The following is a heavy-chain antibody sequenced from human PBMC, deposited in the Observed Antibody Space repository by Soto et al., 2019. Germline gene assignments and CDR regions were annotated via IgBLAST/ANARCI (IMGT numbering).Heavy chain of an antibody. CDR1: GGSISSGGYY. CDR2: IYYSGST. D-gene: IGHD3-10*01. J-gene: IGHJ3*02. V-gene: IGHV4-31*03. CDR3: ARDNRAPYYYGSGSYVAFDI. Sequence: QVQLQESGPGLVKPSQTLSLTCTVSGGSISSGGYYWSWIRQHPGKGLEWIGYIYYSGSTYYNPSLKSRVTISVDTSKNQFSLKLSSVTAADTAVYYCARDNRAPYYYGSGSYVAFDIWGQGTMVTVSS.